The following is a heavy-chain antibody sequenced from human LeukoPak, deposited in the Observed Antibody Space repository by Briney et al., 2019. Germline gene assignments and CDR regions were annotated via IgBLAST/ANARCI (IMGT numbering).Heavy chain of an antibody. CDR1: GYTFTNYG. J-gene: IGHJ5*02. CDR3: ARGGADYDILTGNWFDP. V-gene: IGHV1-69*13. D-gene: IGHD3-9*01. CDR2: IIPIFGTA. Sequence: ASVKVSCKASGYTFTNYGINWLRQAPGQGLEWMGGIIPIFGTANYAQKFQGRVTITADESTSTAYMELSSLRSEDTAVYYCARGGADYDILTGNWFDPWGQGTLVTVSS.